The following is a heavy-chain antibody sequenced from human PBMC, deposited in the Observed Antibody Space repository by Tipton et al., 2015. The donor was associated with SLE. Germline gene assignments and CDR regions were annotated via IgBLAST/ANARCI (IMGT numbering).Heavy chain of an antibody. J-gene: IGHJ4*02. V-gene: IGHV4-34*01. CDR1: GGSFSGYY. CDR2: INHSGST. CDR3: ARSVRGVIGYFDY. D-gene: IGHD3-10*01. Sequence: TLSLTCAVYGGSFSGYYWSWIRQPPGKGLEWIGEINHSGSTNYNPSLKSRVTISVDTSKNQFSLKLSSVTAADTAVYFCARSVRGVIGYFDYWGQGTLVTVSS.